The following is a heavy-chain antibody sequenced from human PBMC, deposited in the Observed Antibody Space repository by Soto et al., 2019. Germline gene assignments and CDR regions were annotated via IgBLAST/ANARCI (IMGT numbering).Heavy chain of an antibody. CDR3: AKYRGYCSGGSCYIDY. CDR1: GFTFSNYA. V-gene: IGHV3-23*01. CDR2: ISGSGST. D-gene: IGHD2-15*01. J-gene: IGHJ4*02. Sequence: GGSLRLSCAASGFTFSNYAMSWVLQAPWKGLEWVSTISGSGSTYYADSVKGRFTISRDNSKNTLYLQMNSLRAEDTDVYYCAKYRGYCSGGSCYIDYWGQGTQVTVSS.